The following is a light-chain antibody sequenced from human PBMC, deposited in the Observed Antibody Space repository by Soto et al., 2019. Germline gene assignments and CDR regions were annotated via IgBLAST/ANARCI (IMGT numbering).Light chain of an antibody. CDR2: HAS. Sequence: IVLTQSPATLSVSPGDTATLSSRANQSVSSNLAWYQQKPGQAPRLLIYHASARATGIPARFSGSGSGTDFTLTISSLQSEDFAVYYCQQYNNWPYTFGQGTKVDI. CDR1: QSVSSN. J-gene: IGKJ2*01. V-gene: IGKV3-15*01. CDR3: QQYNNWPYT.